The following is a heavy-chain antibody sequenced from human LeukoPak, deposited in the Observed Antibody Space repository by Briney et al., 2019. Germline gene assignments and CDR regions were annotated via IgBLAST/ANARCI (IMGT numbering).Heavy chain of an antibody. CDR2: IRSKANSYAT. V-gene: IGHV3-73*01. Sequence: GESLKISCAASGFTFSGSAMHWVRQASGKGLEWVGRIRSKANSYATAYAASVKGRFTISRDDSKNTAYLQMNSLKTEDTAVYYYTIRGGDYYYYYMDVWGKGTTVTVSS. CDR3: TIRGGDYYYYYMDV. D-gene: IGHD2-21*01. J-gene: IGHJ6*03. CDR1: GFTFSGSA.